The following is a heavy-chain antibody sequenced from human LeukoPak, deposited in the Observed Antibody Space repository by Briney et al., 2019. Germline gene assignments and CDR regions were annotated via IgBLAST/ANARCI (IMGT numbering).Heavy chain of an antibody. CDR3: ARAYDFPDY. CDR2: INHSGST. J-gene: IGHJ4*02. D-gene: IGHD3-3*01. Sequence: KPSETLSLTCAVYGGSFSGYYWSWIRQPPGKGLEWIGEINHSGSTNYNPSLKSRVTISVDTSKNQFSLKLSSVTAADTAVYYCARAYDFPDYWGQGTLVTVSS. CDR1: GGSFSGYY. V-gene: IGHV4-34*01.